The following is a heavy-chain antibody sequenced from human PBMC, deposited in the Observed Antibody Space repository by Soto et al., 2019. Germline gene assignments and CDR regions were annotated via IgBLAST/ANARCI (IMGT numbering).Heavy chain of an antibody. CDR1: GGTSSSYA. D-gene: IGHD5-18*01. Sequence: SVKVSCKASGGTSSSYAISWVRQAPGQGLEWMGGIIPIFGTANYAQKFQGRVTITADESTSTAYMELSSLRSEDTAVYYCARAGVRRYSYGLNGMDVWGQGTTVTVSS. CDR2: IIPIFGTA. V-gene: IGHV1-69*13. CDR3: ARAGVRRYSYGLNGMDV. J-gene: IGHJ6*02.